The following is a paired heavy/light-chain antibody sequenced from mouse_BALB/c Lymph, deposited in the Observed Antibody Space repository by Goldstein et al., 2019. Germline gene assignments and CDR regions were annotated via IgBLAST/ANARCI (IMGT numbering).Light chain of an antibody. CDR1: SSVNY. Sequence: ENVLTQSPAFMSASLGEKVTMSCRASSSVNYMSWYQQKSDASPKLWIYYTSNLAPGVPTRFSGSGSGNSYSLTISSMEGEDAATYYCQQFTSSPWTFGGGTKLEIK. J-gene: IGKJ1*01. CDR2: YTS. CDR3: QQFTSSPWT. V-gene: IGKV4-50*01.
Heavy chain of an antibody. CDR2: IRLKSNNYAI. CDR3: TPTATGGFGY. Sequence: EVKLEESGGGLVQPGGSMKLSCVASGFTFNKYGMNWVRQSPEKGLEWVAEIRLKSNNYAIHSAESVKGRFTISRDDSKSSVYLQMNNLRAEDTGIYYCTPTATGGFGYWGRGTLVTVSA. J-gene: IGHJ3*02. D-gene: IGHD1-2*01. CDR1: GFTFNKYG. V-gene: IGHV6-6*02.